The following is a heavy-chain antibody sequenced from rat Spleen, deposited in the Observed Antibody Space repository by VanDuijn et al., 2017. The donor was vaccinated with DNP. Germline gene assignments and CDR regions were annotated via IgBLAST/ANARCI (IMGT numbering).Heavy chain of an antibody. CDR3: TRWGFMDA. V-gene: IGHV5-20*01. CDR2: IGSDAYAP. Sequence: EVQLVESGGGLVQPGRSLKLSCAASGFTFSDYYMAWVRQAPTKGLEWVAYIGSDAYAPYYGDSVKGRFTISRDNAKSTLYLQMDSLRSEDTATYYCTRWGFMDAWGQGISVTVSS. CDR1: GFTFSDYY. D-gene: IGHD1-12*02. J-gene: IGHJ4*01.